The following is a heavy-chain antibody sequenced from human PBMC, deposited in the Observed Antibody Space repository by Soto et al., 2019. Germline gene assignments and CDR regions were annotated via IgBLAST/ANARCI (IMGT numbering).Heavy chain of an antibody. D-gene: IGHD3-10*01. V-gene: IGHV1-8*01. Sequence: QVQLVQSGAEVKKPGASVKVSCKASGYTFTNYDINWVRQASGQGLEWMGWMNPNTGNTGYAQKFQGRVTMTRNTSISTAYMELNSLRSEDTAVYYCARLTMIRGVTIDYWGQGTQVTVSS. J-gene: IGHJ4*02. CDR2: MNPNTGNT. CDR1: GYTFTNYD. CDR3: ARLTMIRGVTIDY.